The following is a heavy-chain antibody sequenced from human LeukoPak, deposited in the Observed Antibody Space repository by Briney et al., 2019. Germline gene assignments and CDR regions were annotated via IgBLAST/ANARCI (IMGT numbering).Heavy chain of an antibody. Sequence: GSLRLSCSASGFSFSTYGMIWVRQAPGKGLEHVSTISSNGGSTYYADSVKGRFTISRDNSRNTLYLQMGSLRAEDTAVYYCVKVAYGGESGFDSWGPGTLVTVSS. D-gene: IGHD4-23*01. V-gene: IGHV3-64D*06. CDR3: VKVAYGGESGFDS. CDR2: ISSNGGST. J-gene: IGHJ4*02. CDR1: GFSFSTYG.